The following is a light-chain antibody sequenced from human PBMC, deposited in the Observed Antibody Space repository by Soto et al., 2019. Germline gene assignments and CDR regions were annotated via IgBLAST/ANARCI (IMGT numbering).Light chain of an antibody. J-gene: IGKJ1*01. CDR3: QKYHSAPRT. CDR1: QSISSY. V-gene: IGKV1-27*01. CDR2: GAS. Sequence: DIQMTHSPSSLSASVLYIVTITFRASQSISSYLNWYQQKPGKAPKLLIYGASTLQSGVPSRFSGSGSGTDFTLTISSLQPEDIATYYCQKYHSAPRTFGQGTKVDI.